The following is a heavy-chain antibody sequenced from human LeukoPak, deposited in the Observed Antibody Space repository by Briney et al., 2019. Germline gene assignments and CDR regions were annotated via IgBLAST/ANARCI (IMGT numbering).Heavy chain of an antibody. CDR2: IRSKANSYAT. CDR1: GFTFSGSA. CDR3: AKRGDYYDSSGYYY. Sequence: GGSLRLSCAASGFTFSGSAMHWVRQASGKGLEWVGRIRSKANSYATAYAASVKGRFTISRDDSKNTAYLQMNSLRAEDTAVYYCAKRGDYYDSSGYYYWGQGTLVTVSS. J-gene: IGHJ4*02. V-gene: IGHV3-73*01. D-gene: IGHD3-22*01.